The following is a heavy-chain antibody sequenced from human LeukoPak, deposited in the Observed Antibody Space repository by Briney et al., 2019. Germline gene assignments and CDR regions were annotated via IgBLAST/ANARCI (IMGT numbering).Heavy chain of an antibody. V-gene: IGHV1-2*02. CDR3: ARDSSGSYEDY. Sequence: ASVTVSCKASGYTFTVCYMHWVRQAPGQGLEWMGWINPNSGGTNYAQKFQGRVTMTRDTSISTAYMELSRLRSDDTAVYYCARDSSGSYEDYWGQGTLVTVSS. J-gene: IGHJ4*02. CDR1: GYTFTVCY. D-gene: IGHD1-26*01. CDR2: INPNSGGT.